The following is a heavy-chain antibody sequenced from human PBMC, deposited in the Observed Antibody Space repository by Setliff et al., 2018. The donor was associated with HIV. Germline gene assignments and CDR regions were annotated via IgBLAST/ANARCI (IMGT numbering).Heavy chain of an antibody. Sequence: GASVKVSCKASGYTFIRYDINWVRQATGQGLEWMGWMNPNSGNTGYAQKFQGRVTTTEDTSTDTAYMELSSLRPEDTAVYYCAQAQTSVSGSYYQYLQHWGQGTLVTVSS. CDR2: MNPNSGNT. J-gene: IGHJ1*01. CDR3: AQAQTSVSGSYYQYLQH. V-gene: IGHV1-8*01. CDR1: GYTFIRYD. D-gene: IGHD3-10*01.